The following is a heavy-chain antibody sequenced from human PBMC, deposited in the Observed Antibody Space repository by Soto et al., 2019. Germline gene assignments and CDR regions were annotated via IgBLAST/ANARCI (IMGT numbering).Heavy chain of an antibody. J-gene: IGHJ4*02. CDR1: GFTFSSYG. CDR3: AKAVGQYLYFFNN. Sequence: GGSLRLSCAASGFTFSSYGMHWVRQAPGKGLEWVAVISYDGSNKYYADSVKGRFTISRDNSNNTLFLQMNNLRAEDTAVYYCAKAVGQYLYFFNNWGQGVLVTVSS. CDR2: ISYDGSNK. V-gene: IGHV3-30*18. D-gene: IGHD3-9*01.